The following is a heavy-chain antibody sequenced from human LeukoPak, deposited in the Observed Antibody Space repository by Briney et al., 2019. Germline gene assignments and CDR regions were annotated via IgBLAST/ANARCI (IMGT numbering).Heavy chain of an antibody. V-gene: IGHV1-2*06. CDR3: ARDLTTVTTNC. CDR2: INPNSGGT. Sequence: GASVKVSCKASGYTFTSYGISWVRQAPGQGLEWMGRINPNSGGTNSAQKFQARVTMTRDTSINTAYMELSRLTSDDTAVYYCARDLTTVTTNCWGQGTLVTVSS. CDR1: GYTFTSYG. D-gene: IGHD4-17*01. J-gene: IGHJ4*02.